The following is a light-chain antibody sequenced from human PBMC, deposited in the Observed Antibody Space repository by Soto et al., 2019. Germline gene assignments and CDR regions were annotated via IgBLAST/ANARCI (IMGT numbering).Light chain of an antibody. V-gene: IGLV4-69*01. CDR1: SGHSSYP. CDR3: QTWGSGIQV. CDR2: LNSDGSH. Sequence: QSVLTQSPSASASLGASVKLTCTLSSGHSSYPIAWHQQQPEKGPRYLMKLNSDGSHSKGDGIPDRFSGSTSGAERYLTISSLQSGDEADYYCQTWGSGIQVFGGGTKLTVL. J-gene: IGLJ3*02.